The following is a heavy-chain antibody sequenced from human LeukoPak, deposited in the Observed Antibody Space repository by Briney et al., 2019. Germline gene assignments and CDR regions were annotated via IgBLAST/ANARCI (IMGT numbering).Heavy chain of an antibody. J-gene: IGHJ3*02. CDR3: ARRRLGGLSFDAFDI. D-gene: IGHD3-16*02. Sequence: GESLKISCKGSGYSFTSYWIGWVRQMPGKGLEWMGIIYPGDSDTRYSPSFQGQVTISADRSISTAYLQWSSLKASDTAMYYCARRRLGGLSFDAFDIWGQGTMVTVSS. CDR2: IYPGDSDT. CDR1: GYSFTSYW. V-gene: IGHV5-51*01.